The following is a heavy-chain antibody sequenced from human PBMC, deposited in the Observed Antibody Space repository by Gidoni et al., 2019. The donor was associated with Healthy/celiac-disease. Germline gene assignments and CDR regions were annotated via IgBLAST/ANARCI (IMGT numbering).Heavy chain of an antibody. Sequence: QVQRQQFGAGLLKPSDTLSLTCAVYVGSFSGYYWSWIRQPPGKGLGWIGEINHSGSTNYNPSLKSRVTISVDTSKNQFSLKLSSVTAADTAVYYCARAAAHSGYGDYWGQGTLVTVSS. D-gene: IGHD5-12*01. CDR2: INHSGST. J-gene: IGHJ4*02. V-gene: IGHV4-34*01. CDR3: ARAAAHSGYGDY. CDR1: VGSFSGYY.